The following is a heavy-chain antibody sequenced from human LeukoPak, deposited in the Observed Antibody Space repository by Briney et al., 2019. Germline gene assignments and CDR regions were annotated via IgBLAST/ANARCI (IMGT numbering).Heavy chain of an antibody. V-gene: IGHV1-69*05. D-gene: IGHD3-16*01. J-gene: IGHJ4*02. CDR3: ARDMITFGVVIGYLNY. CDR2: IIHIFGTA. CDR1: GGTFISYA. Sequence: GASVKVSCKASGGTFISYAISWVRQAPGQGLEWMGRIIHIFGTANYAQKFQGRVTITTDESTSTAYMELSSLRSEDTAMFYCARDMITFGVVIGYLNYWGQGTLVTVSS.